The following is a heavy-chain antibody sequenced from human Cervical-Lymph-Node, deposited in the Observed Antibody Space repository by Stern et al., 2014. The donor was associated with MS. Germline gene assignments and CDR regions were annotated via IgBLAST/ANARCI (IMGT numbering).Heavy chain of an antibody. V-gene: IGHV2-5*02. CDR2: VYWDDQK. CDR1: GFSLSTSCMG. Sequence: QVTLRESAPPLVKHTQILTLICTFSGFSLSTSCMGVGWIRQPPREALDWLAYVYWDDQKRYSPSLKSRLTITKDTSKNQVVLTLTNVDPVDTATYYCAHRTAGPFDYWGQGTLVTVSS. J-gene: IGHJ4*02. CDR3: AHRTAGPFDY.